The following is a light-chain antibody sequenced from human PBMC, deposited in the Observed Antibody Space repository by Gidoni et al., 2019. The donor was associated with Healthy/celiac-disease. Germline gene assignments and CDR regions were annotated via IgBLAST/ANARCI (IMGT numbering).Light chain of an antibody. CDR2: QGS. CDR3: QAWDSSTVV. CDR1: KLGDKY. V-gene: IGLV3-1*01. Sequence: SYERPQPTSASVPPGPTASITRSGDKLGDKYACWYQQKPGQSPVLVIDQGSKRPSGIPERFSGSNSGNTATLTISGTQAMDEADYYCQAWDSSTVVFGGGTKLTVL. J-gene: IGLJ2*01.